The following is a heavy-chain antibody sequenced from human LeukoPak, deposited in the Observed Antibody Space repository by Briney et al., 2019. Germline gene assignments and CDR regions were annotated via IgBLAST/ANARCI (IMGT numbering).Heavy chain of an antibody. CDR3: ARAINYGSGSYYFDY. V-gene: IGHV4-34*01. J-gene: IGHJ4*02. CDR2: INYGRNT. Sequence: KASETLSLTSSVSGGSFGGYYWTWIRQFPGKGLEWIAEINYGRNTNYNPSLVRRVTISADTSTNQVSLKLSSLTAADTAIYYCARAINYGSGSYYFDYWGQGTLVAVSS. CDR1: GGSFGGYY. D-gene: IGHD3-10*01.